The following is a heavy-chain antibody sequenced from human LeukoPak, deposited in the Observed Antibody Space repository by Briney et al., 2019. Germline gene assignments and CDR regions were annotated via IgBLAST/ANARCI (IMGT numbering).Heavy chain of an antibody. CDR1: GYTFTSYY. D-gene: IGHD3-22*01. J-gene: IGHJ3*01. CDR2: FDPEDGET. Sequence: GASVKVSCKASGYTFTSYYMHWVRQAPGKGLEWMGGFDPEDGETVYAQKFQGRVTMTEDTSTDTAYMELSSLRSEDTAVYYCATGISHYDRSGYYRSDTFDLWGQGTMVTVSS. CDR3: ATGISHYDRSGYYRSDTFDL. V-gene: IGHV1-24*01.